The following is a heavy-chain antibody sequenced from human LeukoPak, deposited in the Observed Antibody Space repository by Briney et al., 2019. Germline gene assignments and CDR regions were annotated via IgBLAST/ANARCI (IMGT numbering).Heavy chain of an antibody. V-gene: IGHV4-31*03. CDR1: GGSISSGGYY. J-gene: IGHJ6*02. CDR3: ARVLWWGTLHYYGMDV. CDR2: IYYSGST. Sequence: PSQTLSLTCTVSGGSISSGGYYWSWMRQHPGKGLEWIGYIYYSGSTYYNPSLKSRVTISVDTSKNQFSLKLSSVTAADTAVYYCARVLWWGTLHYYGMDVWGQGTTVTVSS. D-gene: IGHD2-21*01.